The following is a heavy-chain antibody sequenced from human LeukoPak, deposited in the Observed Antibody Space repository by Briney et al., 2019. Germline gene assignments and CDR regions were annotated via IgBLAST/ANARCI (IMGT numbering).Heavy chain of an antibody. CDR2: IYYSGST. J-gene: IGHJ4*02. CDR3: ARRDDYGLFDY. D-gene: IGHD4-17*01. V-gene: IGHV4-59*08. Sequence: SETLSLTCTVSGGSISSYYWSWIRQPPGKGLEWIGYIYYSGSTNYNPSLKSRVTISVDTSKNQFSLKLSSVTAADTAVYYCARRDDYGLFDYWGQGTLVTVSS. CDR1: GGSISSYY.